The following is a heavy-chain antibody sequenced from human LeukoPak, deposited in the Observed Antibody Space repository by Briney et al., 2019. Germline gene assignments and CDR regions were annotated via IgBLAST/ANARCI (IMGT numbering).Heavy chain of an antibody. CDR3: ARTPDPRPGLFDY. CDR2: IIPIFGTA. V-gene: IGHV1-69*13. Sequence: ASVKVSCKASGGTFSSYAISWVRQAPGQGLEWMGGIIPIFGTANYAQKFQGRVTITADESTSTAYMELSSLRSEDTAVYYCARTPDPRPGLFDYWGQGTLVTVSS. D-gene: IGHD1-14*01. CDR1: GGTFSSYA. J-gene: IGHJ4*02.